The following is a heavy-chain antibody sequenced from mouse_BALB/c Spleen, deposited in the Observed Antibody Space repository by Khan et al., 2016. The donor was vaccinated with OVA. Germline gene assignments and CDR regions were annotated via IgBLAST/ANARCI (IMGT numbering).Heavy chain of an antibody. CDR2: IWTGGST. CDR3: ARETAYYGNYESMDY. CDR1: GFSLSNYG. J-gene: IGHJ4*01. V-gene: IGHV2-9*02. D-gene: IGHD2-10*01. Sequence: QVQLKESGPGLVAPSQSLSITCTVSGFSLSNYGVNWVRQPPGKGLEWLGIIWTGGSTNYNSALMSKLSIRKDNAKSHVFLKMNSLQTDDTTIYYCARETAYYGNYESMDYWGQGTSVTVSS.